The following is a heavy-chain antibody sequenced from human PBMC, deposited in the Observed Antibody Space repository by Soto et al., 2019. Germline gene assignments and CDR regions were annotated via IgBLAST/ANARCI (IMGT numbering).Heavy chain of an antibody. CDR3: ARDPLSSFAMDV. CDR2: IIPTFGRT. D-gene: IGHD3-10*02. CDR1: GDTFSSYA. J-gene: IGHJ6*02. Sequence: GASVKVSCKASGDTFSSYAISWVRQAPGKGLEWMGKIIPTFGRTNSAQKFQGRLTISADDSTSTAYMELTSLESDDTAVYYCARDPLSSFAMDVWGQGTTVTVSS. V-gene: IGHV1-69*13.